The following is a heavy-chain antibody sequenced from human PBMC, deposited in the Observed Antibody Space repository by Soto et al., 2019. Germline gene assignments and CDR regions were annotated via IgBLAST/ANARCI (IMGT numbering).Heavy chain of an antibody. D-gene: IGHD5-18*01. J-gene: IGHJ6*02. V-gene: IGHV5-51*01. CDR3: ARLADTAMVYPYYYYGMDV. CDR2: IYPGDSDT. Sequence: GESLKSSCKGSGYTFITYWIGWVRQMPGKGLEWMGIIYPGDSDTKYSPSFKGQVTISADKSINTADLQWSSLKDSDTAMYYCARLADTAMVYPYYYYGMDVWGQGTTVTVSS. CDR1: GYTFITYW.